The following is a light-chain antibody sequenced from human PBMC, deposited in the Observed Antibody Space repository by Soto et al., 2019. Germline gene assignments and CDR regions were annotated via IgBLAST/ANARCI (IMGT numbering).Light chain of an antibody. CDR3: QQLNSYPLT. CDR1: QSISDS. V-gene: IGKV1-5*03. CDR2: EAS. Sequence: DIQMTQSPSTLSASVGDRVTITCRASQSISDSLAWYQQKPGKAPKLLIYEASNLKSGVPSRFSGSGSGTEYTLTISSLQPDDFASYYCQQLNSYPLTFGGGTKVEIK. J-gene: IGKJ4*01.